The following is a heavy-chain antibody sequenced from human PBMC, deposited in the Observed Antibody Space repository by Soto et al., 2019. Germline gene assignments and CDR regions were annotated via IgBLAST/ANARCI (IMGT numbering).Heavy chain of an antibody. Sequence: SETLSLTCTVSGGSISSGGYYWSWIRQHPGKGLEWIGYIYYSGSTYYNPSLKSRVTISVDTSKNQFSLKLSSVTAADTAVYYCARYFYCSGGSCYSGAPTWGQGTLVTVSS. CDR1: GGSISSGGYY. V-gene: IGHV4-31*03. J-gene: IGHJ5*02. D-gene: IGHD2-15*01. CDR3: ARYFYCSGGSCYSGAPT. CDR2: IYYSGST.